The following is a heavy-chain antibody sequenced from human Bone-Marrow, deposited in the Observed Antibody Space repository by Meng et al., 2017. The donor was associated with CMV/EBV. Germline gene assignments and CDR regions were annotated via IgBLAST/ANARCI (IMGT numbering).Heavy chain of an antibody. V-gene: IGHV3-21*01. CDR2: ISSSSSYK. CDR1: GFTFSSYS. Sequence: GGSLRLSCAVSGFTFSSYSMNWVRQAPGKGLEWVSSISSSSSYKYYAESVKGRFTISRDNAKNSQYLQMNSLRAEDTAVYYCARVTDYVWGVTSWENAFDIWGQGTMVTVSS. CDR3: ARVTDYVWGVTSWENAFDI. D-gene: IGHD3-16*01. J-gene: IGHJ3*02.